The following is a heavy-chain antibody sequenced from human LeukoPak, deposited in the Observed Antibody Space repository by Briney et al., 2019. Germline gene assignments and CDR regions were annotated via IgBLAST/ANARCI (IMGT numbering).Heavy chain of an antibody. D-gene: IGHD1-26*01. Sequence: GGSLRLSCAASGFTVSSNYMSWVRQAPGKGLEWVSVIYSGGSTYYADSVKGRFTISRDNSKNTLDLQMDSLRAEDTAVYYCARTYSGTQGPFDYWGQGTLVTVSS. J-gene: IGHJ4*02. CDR1: GFTVSSNY. V-gene: IGHV3-66*01. CDR2: IYSGGST. CDR3: ARTYSGTQGPFDY.